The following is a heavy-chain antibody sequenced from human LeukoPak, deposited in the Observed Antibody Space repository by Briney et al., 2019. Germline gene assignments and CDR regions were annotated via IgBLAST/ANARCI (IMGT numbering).Heavy chain of an antibody. J-gene: IGHJ4*02. Sequence: SETLSLTCAVYGVSFSGYYWSWIRQPPGKGLEWIGEINHSGSTNYNPSLKRRVTISVYTSKNQFALKLSSVTAADTAVYYCVRGWDSSGYPFDYWGQGTLVTVSS. CDR2: INHSGST. CDR1: GVSFSGYY. V-gene: IGHV4-34*01. CDR3: VRGWDSSGYPFDY. D-gene: IGHD3-22*01.